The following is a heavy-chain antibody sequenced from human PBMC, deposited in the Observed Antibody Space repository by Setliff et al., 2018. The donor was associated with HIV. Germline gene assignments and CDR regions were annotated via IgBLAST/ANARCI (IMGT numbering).Heavy chain of an antibody. CDR1: GDSISSDVY. J-gene: IGHJ6*02. CDR2: IYHSGNT. Sequence: SETLSLTCTVSGDSISSDVYWGRIRQPPGKGLEWIGSIYHSGNTYYMPSLKSRVPISVDISKNQFNLKLSSVTAADTSVYYCARRGDFFYYAMDVWGQGTTVTVSS. V-gene: IGHV4-38-2*02. CDR3: ARRGDFFYYAMDV.